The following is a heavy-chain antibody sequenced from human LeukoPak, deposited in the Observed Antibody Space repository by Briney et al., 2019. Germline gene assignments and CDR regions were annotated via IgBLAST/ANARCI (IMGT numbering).Heavy chain of an antibody. Sequence: GASVKVSCKTSGYTFTSYHMHWVRQAPGQGLEWVAIIKSTGDTTVYAQKFQGRVTVTRDTSTSTVYMDLSSLNSEDTAVYYCVREDAHTYYFDFWGPGTLVTVSS. CDR1: GYTFTSYH. CDR2: IKSTGDTT. J-gene: IGHJ4*02. V-gene: IGHV1-46*01. CDR3: VREDAHTYYFDF. D-gene: IGHD2-2*01.